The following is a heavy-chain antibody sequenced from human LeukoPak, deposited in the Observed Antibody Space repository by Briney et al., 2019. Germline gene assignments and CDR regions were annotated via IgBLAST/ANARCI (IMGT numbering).Heavy chain of an antibody. Sequence: GGSLRLSCAASGFSFSSHTMHWVRQAPGKGLEWVAVISCDGSNKYYVDSVKGRFTISRDNSKNTLYLQMNSLRTEDTAVYYCARREGGTTLDYWGQGTLVTVSS. V-gene: IGHV3-30*04. CDR2: ISCDGSNK. CDR3: ARREGGTTLDY. D-gene: IGHD1-26*01. CDR1: GFSFSSHT. J-gene: IGHJ4*02.